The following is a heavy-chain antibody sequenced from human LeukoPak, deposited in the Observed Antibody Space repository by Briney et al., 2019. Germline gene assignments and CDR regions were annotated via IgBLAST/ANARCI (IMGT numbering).Heavy chain of an antibody. CDR3: ARHALRGNDVLPTNYFDY. D-gene: IGHD5-12*01. CDR2: IYYSGIT. J-gene: IGHJ4*02. V-gene: IGHV4-59*08. CDR1: GGSINNYY. Sequence: PSETLSLTCTVSGGSINNYYWNWIRQPPGKGLEWIGYIYYSGITNYNPSLKSRVSISVDTSRNQFSLSLNSVTAADTAMYYCARHALRGNDVLPTNYFDYWGQGALVTVSS.